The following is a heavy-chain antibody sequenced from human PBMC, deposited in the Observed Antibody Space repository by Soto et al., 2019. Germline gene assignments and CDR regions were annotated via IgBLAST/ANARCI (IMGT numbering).Heavy chain of an antibody. CDR1: GGSISSYY. V-gene: IGHV4-59*08. Sequence: SETLSLTCTGSGGSISSYYWSWIRQPPGKGLEWIGYIYYSGSTNYNPSLKSRVTISVDTSKNQFSLKLSSVTAADTAVYYCARLNRYSYYMDAWGKRTTVTVSS. CDR3: ARLNRYSYYMDA. J-gene: IGHJ6*03. CDR2: IYYSGST.